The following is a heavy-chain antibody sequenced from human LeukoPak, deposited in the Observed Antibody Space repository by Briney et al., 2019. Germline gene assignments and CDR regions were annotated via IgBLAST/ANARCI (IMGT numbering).Heavy chain of an antibody. D-gene: IGHD3-10*01. V-gene: IGHV3-30*04. J-gene: IGHJ4*02. CDR3: ARARYYYGSGSSYFDY. CDR2: ISYDGSNK. Sequence: GGSLRLSCAASGFTFSGYAMHWVRQAPGKGLEWVAVISYDGSNKYYADSVKGRFTISRDNSKNTLYLQMNSLRAEDTAVYYCARARYYYGSGSSYFDYWGQGTLVTVSS. CDR1: GFTFSGYA.